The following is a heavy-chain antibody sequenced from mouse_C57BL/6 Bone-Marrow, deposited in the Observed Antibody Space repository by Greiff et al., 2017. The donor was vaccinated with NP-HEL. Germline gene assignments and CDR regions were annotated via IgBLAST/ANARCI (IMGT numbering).Heavy chain of an antibody. CDR3: AKDRILRSLYFDY. V-gene: IGHV3-6*01. J-gene: IGHJ2*01. D-gene: IGHD1-1*01. CDR1: GYSITSGYY. Sequence: DVKLQESGPGLVIPSQSLSLSCSVSGYSITSGYYWNWIRQFPGNILEWMGYISYDGRNNYIPSLKNRISITRDPSTNTVFLKLNSVTTEDTATYYCAKDRILRSLYFDYWGQGTTLTVAS. CDR2: ISYDGRN.